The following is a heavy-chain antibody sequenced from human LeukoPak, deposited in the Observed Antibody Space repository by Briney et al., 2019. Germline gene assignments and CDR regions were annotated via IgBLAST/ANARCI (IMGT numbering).Heavy chain of an antibody. V-gene: IGHV4-34*01. CDR1: GGSFSGYY. J-gene: IGHJ4*02. D-gene: IGHD1-26*01. Sequence: SETLSLTCAVYGGSFSGYYWSWIRQPPGKGLEWIGEINHSGSTNYNPSLKSRVTISVDTSKNQFSLKLSSVTAADTAVYYCARDSPPSIVGAIWVIWGQGTLVTVSS. CDR2: INHSGST. CDR3: ARDSPPSIVGAIWVI.